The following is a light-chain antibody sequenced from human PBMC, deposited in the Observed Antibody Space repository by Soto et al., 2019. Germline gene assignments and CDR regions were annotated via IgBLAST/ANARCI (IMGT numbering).Light chain of an antibody. J-gene: IGLJ1*01. Sequence: QSALTQPASVSGSPGQSITISCTGTSSDVGGYNYVSWYQQHPGKAPKLIIYAVTNRPSGVSIRFSGSKSGNTASLTISGLQAEDEADYYCCSYTSSTTDVFGPGTKLTVL. CDR1: SSDVGGYNY. V-gene: IGLV2-14*01. CDR2: AVT. CDR3: CSYTSSTTDV.